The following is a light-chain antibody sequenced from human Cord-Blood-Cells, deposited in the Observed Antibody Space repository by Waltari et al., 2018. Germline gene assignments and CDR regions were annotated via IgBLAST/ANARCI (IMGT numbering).Light chain of an antibody. CDR2: GAS. Sequence: EIVMTQSPAPLSASPGERATISCRASQSVSSNLAWYQQKPGQAPRLLIYGASTRATGIPARFSGSGSGTEFTLTISSLQSEDFAGYYCQQYNNWHRRYTFGQGTKLEIK. CDR1: QSVSSN. CDR3: QQYNNWHRRYT. V-gene: IGKV3-15*01. J-gene: IGKJ2*01.